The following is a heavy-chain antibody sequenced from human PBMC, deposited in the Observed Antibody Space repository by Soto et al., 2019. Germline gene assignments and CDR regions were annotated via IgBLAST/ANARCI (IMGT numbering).Heavy chain of an antibody. Sequence: QVQLVESGGGVVQPGRSLRLSCAASGFTFRSYHMHWVRQAPGKGLEWVASISYDENNKYYTDSVKGRFTISRDNSKNTPYLQMNSLRDEDTAVYYCARAMDAAMASKDNWFDPWGQGTLVTVSS. CDR1: GFTFRSYH. CDR2: ISYDENNK. D-gene: IGHD5-18*01. J-gene: IGHJ5*02. CDR3: ARAMDAAMASKDNWFDP. V-gene: IGHV3-30-3*01.